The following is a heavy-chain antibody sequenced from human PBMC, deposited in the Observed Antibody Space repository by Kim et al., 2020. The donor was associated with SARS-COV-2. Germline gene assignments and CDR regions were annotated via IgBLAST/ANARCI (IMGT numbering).Heavy chain of an antibody. D-gene: IGHD6-13*01. CDR2: INTNTGNP. J-gene: IGHJ2*01. CDR1: GYTFTSYA. CDR3: AREGQQLPHWYFDL. Sequence: ASVKVSCKASGYTFTSYAMNWVRQAPGQGLEWMGWINTNTGNPTYAQGFTGRFVFSLHTSVSTAYLQISSLKAEDTAVYYCAREGQQLPHWYFDLWGRGTLVTVSS. V-gene: IGHV7-4-1*02.